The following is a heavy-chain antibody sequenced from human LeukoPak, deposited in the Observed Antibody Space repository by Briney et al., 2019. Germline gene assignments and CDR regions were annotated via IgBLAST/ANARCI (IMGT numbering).Heavy chain of an antibody. J-gene: IGHJ4*02. CDR1: GFTVSSNY. D-gene: IGHD3-9*01. CDR3: ARDDAPYYDILTLAY. CDR2: IYSGGST. V-gene: IGHV3-53*01. Sequence: GGSLRLSCAASGFTVSSNYMSWVRQAPGKGLEWVSVIYSGGSTYYADSVKGRFTISRDNSKNTLYLQMNSLRAEDTAVYYCARDDAPYYDILTLAYWGQGTLVTVSS.